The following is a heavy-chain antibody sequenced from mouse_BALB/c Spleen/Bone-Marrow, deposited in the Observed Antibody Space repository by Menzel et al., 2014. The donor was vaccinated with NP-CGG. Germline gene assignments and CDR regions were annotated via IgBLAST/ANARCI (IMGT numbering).Heavy chain of an antibody. CDR2: IDPANGNT. CDR3: ARWEPGRAWFAY. J-gene: IGHJ3*01. CDR1: GFNIKDTY. V-gene: IGHV14-3*02. Sequence: EVKLMESGAELVKQGASVKLSCTASGFNIKDTYMHWVKQRPEQGLEWIGRIDPANGNTKYDPKFQGKATITADTSSNTAYLQLSSLTSEDTAVYYCARWEPGRAWFAYWGQGTLVTVSA. D-gene: IGHD4-1*01.